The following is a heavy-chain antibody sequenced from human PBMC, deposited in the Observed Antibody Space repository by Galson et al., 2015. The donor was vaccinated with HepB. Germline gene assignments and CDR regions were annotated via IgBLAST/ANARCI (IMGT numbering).Heavy chain of an antibody. Sequence: SLRLSCAASGFTFSSYSMNWVRQAPGKGLEWVSSISSSSSYIYYADSVKGRFTISRDNAKNSLYLQMNSLRAEDTAVYYCARAIAAVGMDVWGQGTTVTVSS. CDR2: ISSSSSYI. V-gene: IGHV3-21*01. CDR3: ARAIAAVGMDV. J-gene: IGHJ6*02. D-gene: IGHD6-25*01. CDR1: GFTFSSYS.